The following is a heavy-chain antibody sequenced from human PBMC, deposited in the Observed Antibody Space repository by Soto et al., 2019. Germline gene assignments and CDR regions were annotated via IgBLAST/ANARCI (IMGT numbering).Heavy chain of an antibody. Sequence: GGSLRLSCAASGFTFSSYAMSWVRQAPGKGLEWVSAISGSGGSTYYADSVKGRFTISRDNSKNTLYLQMNSLRAEDTAVYYCELSLTTRYYYYYMDVWGKGTTVTVSS. J-gene: IGHJ6*03. CDR3: ELSLTTRYYYYYMDV. V-gene: IGHV3-23*01. CDR2: ISGSGGST. CDR1: GFTFSSYA. D-gene: IGHD4-17*01.